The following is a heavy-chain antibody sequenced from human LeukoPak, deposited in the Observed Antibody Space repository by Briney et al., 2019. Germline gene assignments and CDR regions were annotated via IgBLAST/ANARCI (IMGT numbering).Heavy chain of an antibody. CDR3: ARALTGYYYDSSGYYCLDY. V-gene: IGHV1-24*01. Sequence: ASVKVSCKVSGYTLTELSMHWVRQAPGKGLEWMGGFDPEDGETIYAQKFQGRVTMTEDTSTDTAYMELSSLRSEDTAVYYCARALTGYYYDSSGYYCLDYWGQGTLVTVSS. D-gene: IGHD3-22*01. J-gene: IGHJ4*02. CDR1: GYTLTELS. CDR2: FDPEDGET.